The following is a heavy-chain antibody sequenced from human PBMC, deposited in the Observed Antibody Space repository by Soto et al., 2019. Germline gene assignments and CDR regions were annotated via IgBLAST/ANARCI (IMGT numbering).Heavy chain of an antibody. CDR3: AKDFYGSGRGNAFDI. CDR1: GFTFSSYA. V-gene: IGHV3-23*01. Sequence: GGSLRLSCAASGFTFSSYAMSWVRQAPGKGLEWVSAISGSGGSTYYADSVKGRFTNSRDNSKNTLYLQMNSLRAEDTAVYYCAKDFYGSGRGNAFDIWGQGTMVTVSS. CDR2: ISGSGGST. D-gene: IGHD3-10*01. J-gene: IGHJ3*02.